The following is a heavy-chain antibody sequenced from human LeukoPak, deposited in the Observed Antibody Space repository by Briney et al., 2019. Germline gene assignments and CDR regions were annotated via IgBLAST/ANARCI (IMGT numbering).Heavy chain of an antibody. Sequence: GGSLRLSCAASGFIFSNYKMNWVRQAPGKGLEWVSSISSTSTYINYADSVKGRFTISRDNAKKSLYLQMNSLRAEDTAFYYCARVGYSSGWRAPDFDYWGQGTLVTVSS. D-gene: IGHD6-19*01. CDR3: ARVGYSSGWRAPDFDY. CDR2: ISSTSTYI. J-gene: IGHJ4*02. CDR1: GFIFSNYK. V-gene: IGHV3-21*01.